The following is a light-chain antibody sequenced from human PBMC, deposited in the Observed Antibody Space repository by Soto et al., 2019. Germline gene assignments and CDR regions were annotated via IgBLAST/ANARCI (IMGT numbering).Light chain of an antibody. Sequence: EIVLTQSPATLSLSPGERATLSCRASQSVANYLAWYQQKPGQAPRLLIHDASNRATGIPARFSGSGSGTDFPLTISSLEPEDFAVYYCQQRTKWPSSTFGQGTRLEIK. V-gene: IGKV3-11*01. CDR1: QSVANY. CDR3: QQRTKWPSST. CDR2: DAS. J-gene: IGKJ5*01.